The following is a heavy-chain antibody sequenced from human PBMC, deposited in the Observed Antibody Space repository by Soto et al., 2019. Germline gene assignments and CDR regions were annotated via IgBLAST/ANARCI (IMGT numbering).Heavy chain of an antibody. V-gene: IGHV4-4*02. CDR3: ATLEVAGLRFDYFEY. J-gene: IGHJ4*02. Sequence: SETLSRTCAVSCGSISSSSWWRWVRQAPGKGLEGSGEIYHSGSNNYNPSLKSRVTISVDKSKNQFSAKLSSVTDADTAVYYCATLEVAGLRFDYFEYWGQGTMVTVSS. D-gene: IGHD6-19*01. CDR2: IYHSGSN. CDR1: CGSISSSSW.